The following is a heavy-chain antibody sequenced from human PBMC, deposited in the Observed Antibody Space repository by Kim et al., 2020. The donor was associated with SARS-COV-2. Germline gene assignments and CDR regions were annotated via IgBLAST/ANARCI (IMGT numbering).Heavy chain of an antibody. CDR3: ARTDYDFWSGYSYNWFDP. CDR1: GGTFSSYA. V-gene: IGHV1-69*13. CDR2: IIPIFGTA. D-gene: IGHD3-3*01. Sequence: SVKVSCKASGGTFSSYAISWVRQAPGQGLEWMGGIIPIFGTANYAQKFQGRVTITADESTSTAYMELSSLRSEDTAVYYCARTDYDFWSGYSYNWFDPWGQGTLVTVSS. J-gene: IGHJ5*02.